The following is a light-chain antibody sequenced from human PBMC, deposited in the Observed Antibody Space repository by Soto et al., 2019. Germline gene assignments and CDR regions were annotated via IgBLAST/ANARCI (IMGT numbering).Light chain of an antibody. Sequence: EIVMTQSPATQSVSPGERATLSCRASQSVSSNLAWYQQKPGQAPRLLICGASTRATGIPARFSGSGSGTEFTLTISSLQSEDLAVYYCQQYNNWPPMAFGQGTKVEIK. CDR3: QQYNNWPPMA. CDR2: GAS. CDR1: QSVSSN. V-gene: IGKV3-15*01. J-gene: IGKJ1*01.